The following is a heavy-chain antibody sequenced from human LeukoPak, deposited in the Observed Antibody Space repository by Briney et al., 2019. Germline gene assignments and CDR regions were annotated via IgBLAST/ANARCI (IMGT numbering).Heavy chain of an antibody. D-gene: IGHD6-13*01. CDR1: GFTFSSYS. Sequence: GGSLRLSCAASGFTFSSYSMNWVRQAPGKGLEWVSSISSSSSYIYYADSVKGRFTISRGNAKNSLYLQMNSLRAEDTAVYYCARVIAADFDYWGQGTLVTVSS. CDR2: ISSSSSYI. CDR3: ARVIAADFDY. J-gene: IGHJ4*02. V-gene: IGHV3-21*01.